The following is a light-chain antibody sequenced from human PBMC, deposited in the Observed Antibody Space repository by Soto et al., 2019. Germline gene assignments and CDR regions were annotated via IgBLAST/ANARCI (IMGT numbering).Light chain of an antibody. J-gene: IGKJ1*01. CDR3: KQRQSWPWT. Sequence: EIVLTQSPATLSLSPGERATLSCRASQSVSPYLAWYQQRPGQAPRLLIYDTSNRATGIPARFSGSGSGTDFTLTISGLEPEDFAVYYWKQRQSWPWTFGQGTKVEIK. CDR2: DTS. CDR1: QSVSPY. V-gene: IGKV3-11*01.